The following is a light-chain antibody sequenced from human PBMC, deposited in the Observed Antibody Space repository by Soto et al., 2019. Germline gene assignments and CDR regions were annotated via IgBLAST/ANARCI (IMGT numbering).Light chain of an antibody. CDR1: QGIRDD. CDR3: LQNYSHPPGT. CDR2: ASS. J-gene: IGKJ1*01. Sequence: DIQMTQSPSSLSASVGDRVTITCRASQGIRDDLNWYQQKPGNAPQRLIYASSTFQSGVPSSFSSRGSETEFTLAVSDLQPEDCANYYCLQNYSHPPGTFGQETKVEIK. V-gene: IGKV1-17*02.